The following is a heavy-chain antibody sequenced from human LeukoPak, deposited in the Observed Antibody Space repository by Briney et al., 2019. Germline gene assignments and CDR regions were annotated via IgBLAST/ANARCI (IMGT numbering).Heavy chain of an antibody. V-gene: IGHV4-39*01. J-gene: IGHJ6*03. CDR1: AGSISSSSYY. CDR2: IYYSGST. D-gene: IGHD3-22*01. Sequence: SETLSLTCTVSAGSISSSSYYWGLIRQPPGKGLEWIGSIYYSGSTYYNPPLKSRVTISVDTSKNQFSLKLSSVTAADTAVYYCGRHYYDSSGYSYYYYYMDVWGKGTTVTVSS. CDR3: GRHYYDSSGYSYYYYYMDV.